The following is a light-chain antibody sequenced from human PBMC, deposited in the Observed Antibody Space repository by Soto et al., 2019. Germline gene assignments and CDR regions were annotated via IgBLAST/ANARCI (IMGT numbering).Light chain of an antibody. V-gene: IGKV3-20*01. CDR1: QSVSSSY. CDR3: QQYGSYWT. Sequence: EIVLTQSPGTLSLSPGERATLSCRASQSVSSSYLAWYQQKPGQAPRLLLYGASSRATGIPDRFSGSGSGTDFTLTISRLEPEDFAVYYCQQYGSYWTFGQGTKVDIK. J-gene: IGKJ1*01. CDR2: GAS.